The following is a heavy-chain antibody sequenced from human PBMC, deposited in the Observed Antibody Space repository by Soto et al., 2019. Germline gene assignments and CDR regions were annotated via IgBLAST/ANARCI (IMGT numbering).Heavy chain of an antibody. Sequence: ETLSLTCTVSGGSVNGFDWTWLRKPPGKGLEWIGYIYYSGSTNYNPSLKSRVTISVDTSKNQFSLKLSSVTAADTAVYYCARHPSLAAAANYWGQGTLVTVS. CDR3: ARHPSLAAAANY. CDR2: IYYSGST. V-gene: IGHV4-59*08. D-gene: IGHD6-13*01. J-gene: IGHJ4*02. CDR1: GGSVNGFD.